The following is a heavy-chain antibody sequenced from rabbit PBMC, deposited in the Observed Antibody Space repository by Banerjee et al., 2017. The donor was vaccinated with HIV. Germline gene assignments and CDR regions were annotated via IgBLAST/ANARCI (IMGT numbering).Heavy chain of an antibody. CDR2: IYAGSGST. CDR1: GFDFSSIYY. CDR3: ARLAGSSYYTDYFNL. J-gene: IGHJ4*01. Sequence: QEQLEESGGDLVKPGASLTLTCTASGFDFSSIYYMCWVRQAPGQGLEWIACIYAGSGSTWYASWVNGRFTISSNTNQNTVSLQMTSLTAADTATYFCARLAGSSYYTDYFNLWGPGTLVTV. D-gene: IGHD8-1*01. V-gene: IGHV1S43*01.